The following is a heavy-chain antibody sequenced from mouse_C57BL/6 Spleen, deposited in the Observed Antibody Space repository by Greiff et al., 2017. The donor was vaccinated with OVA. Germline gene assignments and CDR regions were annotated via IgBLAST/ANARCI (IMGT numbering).Heavy chain of an antibody. CDR1: GYTFTSYW. Sequence: VQLQQSGAELVKPGASVKMSCKASGYTFTSYWITWVKQRPGQGLEWIGDIYPGSGSTNYNEKFKSKATLTVDTSSSTAYMQLSSLTSEDTAVYYCASGGAQALDYWGQGTTLTVSS. V-gene: IGHV1-55*01. CDR2: IYPGSGST. J-gene: IGHJ2*01. CDR3: ASGGAQALDY. D-gene: IGHD3-2*02.